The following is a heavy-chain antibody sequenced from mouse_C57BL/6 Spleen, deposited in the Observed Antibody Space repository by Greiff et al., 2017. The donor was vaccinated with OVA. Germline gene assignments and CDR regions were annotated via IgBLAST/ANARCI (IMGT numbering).Heavy chain of an antibody. CDR2: IDPANGHT. V-gene: IGHV14-3*01. J-gene: IGHJ4*01. CDR3: ARFHYDMDD. CDR1: GFNLKNTY. Sequence: VQLQQSVAELVRPGASVKLSCTASGFNLKNTYMPWVKQRPEQGLEWIGRIDPANGHTKYAQKFKGKATITADTSSNTAYLQLSSLTSDDTAIYYCARFHYDMDDWGQGTSVTVSS.